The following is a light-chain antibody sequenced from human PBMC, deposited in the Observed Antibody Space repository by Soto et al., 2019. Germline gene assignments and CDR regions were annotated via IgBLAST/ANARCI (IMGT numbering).Light chain of an antibody. V-gene: IGKV3-15*01. CDR2: GAS. CDR1: QSVSSN. Sequence: EIVMTQSPATLSVSPGERATLSCRASQSVSSNLAWYQQKPGQAPSLLIYGASTRATGTPARFSGSGSGTEFTLTISSLQSEDFEVYYCQQYIRWPLTLAGGTKVDIK. J-gene: IGKJ4*01. CDR3: QQYIRWPLT.